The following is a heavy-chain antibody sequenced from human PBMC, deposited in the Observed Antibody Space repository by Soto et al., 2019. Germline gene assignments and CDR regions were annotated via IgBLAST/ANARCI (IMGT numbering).Heavy chain of an antibody. CDR1: GVTVSSDAYY. CDR2: IYHRGNT. D-gene: IGHD3-16*02. CDR3: ARYRFSGNRWSKFDY. Sequence: PSETLSLTCTASGVTVSSDAYYWSWSRQPPGKGLEWIGNIYHRGNTYYSPSLKSRLVIGLDTSKNQFSLSLSSVTAADTAAYFCARYRFSGNRWSKFDYWGQGTLVTVSS. V-gene: IGHV4-31*03. J-gene: IGHJ4*02.